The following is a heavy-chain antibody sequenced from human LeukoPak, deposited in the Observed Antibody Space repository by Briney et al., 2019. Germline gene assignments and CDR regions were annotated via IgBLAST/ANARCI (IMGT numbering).Heavy chain of an antibody. CDR1: GGSIDSSSHY. Sequence: SETLSLTCTVSGGSIDSSSHYWGWIRQPPGKGLEWIGSIYYSGSTYYNPSLKSRVTISVDTSKNHFSLGLSSVTAADTAVYYCARGRSNYYGMDVWGQGTTVTVSS. CDR2: IYYSGST. V-gene: IGHV4-39*07. J-gene: IGHJ6*02. CDR3: ARGRSNYYGMDV. D-gene: IGHD1-26*01.